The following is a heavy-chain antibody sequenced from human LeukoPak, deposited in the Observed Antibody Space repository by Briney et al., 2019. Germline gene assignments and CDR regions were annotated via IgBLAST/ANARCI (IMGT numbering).Heavy chain of an antibody. D-gene: IGHD3-10*01. CDR2: ISSSSSYI. CDR1: GFTFSSYS. J-gene: IGHJ3*02. V-gene: IGHV3-21*01. Sequence: PGGSLRLSCAASGFTFSSYSMTWVRQAPGKGLEWVSSISSSSSYIYYADSVKGRFTISRDNAKNSLYLQMNSLRAEDTAVYYCARYPYGSGSPTTPDDAFDIWGQGTMVTVSS. CDR3: ARYPYGSGSPTTPDDAFDI.